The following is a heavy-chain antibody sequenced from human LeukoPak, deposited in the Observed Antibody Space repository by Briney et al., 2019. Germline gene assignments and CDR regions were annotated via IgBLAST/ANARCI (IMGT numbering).Heavy chain of an antibody. CDR1: RDSVSRSSYY. CDR2: AYYSGLT. V-gene: IGHV4-39*07. J-gene: IGHJ4*02. D-gene: IGHD6-19*01. CDR3: ARLQYSSGWPHFDY. Sequence: PSETLSLTCSVSRDSVSRSSYYWGWIRQPPGKGLEWLGSAYYSGLTYYNSSLKSRLQISIDTSKDQISLKLSSVTAADTAVYYCARLQYSSGWPHFDYWGQGNLVTVSS.